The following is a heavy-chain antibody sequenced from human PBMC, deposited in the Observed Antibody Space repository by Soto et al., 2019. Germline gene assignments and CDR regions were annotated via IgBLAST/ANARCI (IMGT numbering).Heavy chain of an antibody. D-gene: IGHD6-13*01. V-gene: IGHV3-74*03. CDR3: ARGGLQHAVDV. CDR2: VNNDGTDT. CDR1: GFTFSNYW. J-gene: IGHJ6*02. Sequence: EVQLVESGGGLVQPGGSLRLSCAASGFTFSNYWMYWVRQAPGKGLGWVSRVNNDGTDTTHADSVKCRFTISRDHADNTLHLQINSRRAEDTAVYYCARGGLQHAVDVWGQGSTVTVSS.